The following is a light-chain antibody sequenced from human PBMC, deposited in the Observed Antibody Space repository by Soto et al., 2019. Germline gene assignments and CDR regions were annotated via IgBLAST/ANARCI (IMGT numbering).Light chain of an antibody. V-gene: IGKV3-15*01. J-gene: IGKJ1*01. Sequence: EIVMPQSPATLSVSPGERAILSCRASQSVSDRLAWYKQKPGQGPRLLIYGASTRVTGIPARFTGSGSGTEFTLTISSLQSEDSAVYYCQQYKDWPPITFGQGTKVEI. CDR2: GAS. CDR3: QQYKDWPPIT. CDR1: QSVSDR.